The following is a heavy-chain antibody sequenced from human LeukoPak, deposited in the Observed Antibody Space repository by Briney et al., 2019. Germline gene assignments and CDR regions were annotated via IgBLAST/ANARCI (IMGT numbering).Heavy chain of an antibody. CDR3: ASAKLTNYYCGMDV. CDR1: GGSISSGGYY. V-gene: IGHV4-31*03. Sequence: SQPLSLPCTVSGGSISSGGYYWSWIRQHPGKGLEWYGYIYYSGSTYYNPYLKSRVTISVDTSKNQFSLKLSSVTAADTAVYYCASAKLTNYYCGMDVWGQGTTVTVSS. CDR2: IYYSGST. J-gene: IGHJ6*02. D-gene: IGHD3-9*01.